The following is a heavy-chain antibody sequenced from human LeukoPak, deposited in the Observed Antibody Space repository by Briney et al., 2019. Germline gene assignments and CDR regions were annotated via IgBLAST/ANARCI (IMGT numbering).Heavy chain of an antibody. V-gene: IGHV3-48*01. J-gene: IGHJ6*02. D-gene: IGHD6-6*01. Sequence: PGGSLRLSCAASGFTFSSYSMNWVRQAPGQGLEWVSYISSSSSTIYYADSVKGRFTISRDNSKNTLYLQMNSLRAEDTAVYYCAKYSSSSNYYYGMDVWGQGTTVTVSS. CDR2: ISSSSSTI. CDR3: AKYSSSSNYYYGMDV. CDR1: GFTFSSYS.